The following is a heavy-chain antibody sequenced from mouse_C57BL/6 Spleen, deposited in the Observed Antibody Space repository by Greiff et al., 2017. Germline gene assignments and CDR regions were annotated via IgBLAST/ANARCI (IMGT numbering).Heavy chain of an antibody. J-gene: IGHJ1*03. CDR3: AYGKQGYFDV. Sequence: VQLQQSGAELVMPGASVKLSCKASGYTFTSYWMHWVKQRPGQGLEWIGEIDPSDSYTNYNQKFKGKSTLTVDKSSSTAYMQLSSLTSEDSAVYYCAYGKQGYFDVWGTGTTVTVSS. D-gene: IGHD2-1*01. CDR2: IDPSDSYT. CDR1: GYTFTSYW. V-gene: IGHV1-69*01.